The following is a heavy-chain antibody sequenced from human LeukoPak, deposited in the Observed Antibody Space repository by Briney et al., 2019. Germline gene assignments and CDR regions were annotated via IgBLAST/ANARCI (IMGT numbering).Heavy chain of an antibody. CDR3: VKDSGTNYDSRGFLPHFDY. V-gene: IGHV3-7*03. CDR2: IKQDGSEK. J-gene: IGHJ4*02. Sequence: PGGSLRLSCAASGFTFSSYWMSWVRQAPGKGLEWVANIKQDGSEKYYVDSVKGRFTISRDNAKNSLYLQMNSLRAEGTALHYCVKDSGTNYDSRGFLPHFDYWGQGTLVTVSS. D-gene: IGHD3-22*01. CDR1: GFTFSSYW.